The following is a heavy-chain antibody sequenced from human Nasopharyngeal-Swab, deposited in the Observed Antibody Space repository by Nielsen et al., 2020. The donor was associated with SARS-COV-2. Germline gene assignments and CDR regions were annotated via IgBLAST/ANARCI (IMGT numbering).Heavy chain of an antibody. J-gene: IGHJ4*02. CDR2: INHSGST. D-gene: IGHD3-16*01. CDR3: TRGDLPASRGGDIGCFDY. CDR1: GGSFSGYY. Sequence: GSLRLSCAVYGGSFSGYYWSWIRQPPGKGLEWIGEINHSGSTNYNPSLKSRVTISVDTSKNQFSLKLSSVTAADTAVYYCTRGDLPASRGGDIGCFDYWGQGTLVTVSS. V-gene: IGHV4-34*01.